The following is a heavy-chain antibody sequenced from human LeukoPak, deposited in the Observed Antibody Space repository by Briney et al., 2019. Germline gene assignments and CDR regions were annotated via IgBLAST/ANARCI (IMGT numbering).Heavy chain of an antibody. CDR3: ASPTLEWLFDGMDV. Sequence: ASVKVSCKASGYTFTSYDINWVRQATGQGLEWMGWMNPNSGNTGYAQKFQGRVTMTRNTSISTAYMELSSLRSEDTAAYYCASPTLEWLFDGMDVWGQGTTVTVSS. D-gene: IGHD3-3*01. CDR2: MNPNSGNT. J-gene: IGHJ6*02. CDR1: GYTFTSYD. V-gene: IGHV1-8*01.